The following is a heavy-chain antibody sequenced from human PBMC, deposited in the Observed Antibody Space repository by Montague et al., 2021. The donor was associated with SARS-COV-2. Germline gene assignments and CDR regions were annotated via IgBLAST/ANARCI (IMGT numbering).Heavy chain of an antibody. J-gene: IGHJ4*02. CDR3: ATSRYLEWLFNMDGTFDY. V-gene: IGHV3-23*01. Sequence: SLRLSCAASGFTFSSYAMSWVRQAPGKGLEWVSPICGSGCSTYYADSVKGRFTISRDNSKNTLYLQMNSLRAEDTAVYYCATSRYLEWLFNMDGTFDYWGQGTLVTVSS. CDR2: ICGSGCST. CDR1: GFTFSSYA. D-gene: IGHD3-3*01.